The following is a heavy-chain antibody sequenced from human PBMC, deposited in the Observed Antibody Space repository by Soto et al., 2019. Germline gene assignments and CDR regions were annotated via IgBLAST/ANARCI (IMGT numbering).Heavy chain of an antibody. D-gene: IGHD4-17*01. CDR3: ARDVTVTPFDP. Sequence: ASVKVSCKASGYTFTSYGNSWVRQAPGQGLEWMGWISAYNGNTNYAQKLQGRVTMTTDTSTSTAFMELRSLRSDDTAVYYCARDVTVTPFDPWGQGTLVTVSS. CDR1: GYTFTSYG. V-gene: IGHV1-18*01. CDR2: ISAYNGNT. J-gene: IGHJ5*02.